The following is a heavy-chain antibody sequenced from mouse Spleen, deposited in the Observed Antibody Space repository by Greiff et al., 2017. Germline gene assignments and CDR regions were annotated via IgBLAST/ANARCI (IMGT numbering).Heavy chain of an antibody. D-gene: IGHD5-1*01. CDR1: GFTFSSYA. Sequence: DVQLVESGGGLVKPGGSLKLSCAASGFTFSSYAMSWVRQTPEKRLEWVATISSGGSYTYYPDSVKGRFTISRDNAKNTLYLQMSSLRSEDTAMYYCARRSNFYAMDYWGQGTSVTVSS. CDR3: ARRSNFYAMDY. J-gene: IGHJ4*01. V-gene: IGHV5-9-3*01. CDR2: ISSGGSYT.